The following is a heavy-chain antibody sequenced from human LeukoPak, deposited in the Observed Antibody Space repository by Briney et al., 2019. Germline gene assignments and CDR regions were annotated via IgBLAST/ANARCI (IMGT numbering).Heavy chain of an antibody. CDR2: ISYDESKK. Sequence: PRGSLRLSCEVSGFTFSSYVIHWVRQAPAKRLEWVAVISYDESKKFYADSVKGRFTISRDNSKNTLYLHMNSLRGEDTAVYYCARKAGSSGFVDYWGQGTLVTVSS. J-gene: IGHJ4*02. D-gene: IGHD2-15*01. CDR1: GFTFSSYV. V-gene: IGHV3-30-3*01. CDR3: ARKAGSSGFVDY.